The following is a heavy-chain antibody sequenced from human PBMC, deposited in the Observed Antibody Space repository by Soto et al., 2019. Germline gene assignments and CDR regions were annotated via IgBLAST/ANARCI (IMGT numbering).Heavy chain of an antibody. V-gene: IGHV3-23*01. CDR1: GFTFSNYA. J-gene: IGHJ6*02. D-gene: IGHD7-27*01. Sequence: EVQLLESGGGLVQPGGSLRLSCAASGFTFSNYAMSGVRQAPGKGLEWVSAISGSGGSTYYADSVKGRFTISRDNSRNTLYLQMNSLRAEDTALYYGAKRIDGNNPNFYFYVGLDVWGQGTTVTVSS. CDR2: ISGSGGST. CDR3: AKRIDGNNPNFYFYVGLDV.